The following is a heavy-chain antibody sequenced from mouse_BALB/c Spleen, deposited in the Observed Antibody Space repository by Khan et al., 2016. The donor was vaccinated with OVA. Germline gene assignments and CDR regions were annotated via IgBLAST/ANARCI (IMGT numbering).Heavy chain of an antibody. CDR3: ARRTTGYAMDY. CDR2: INPRSGYT. Sequence: VQLQESGAELARPGASVKMSCEASGYTFTSNTMHWVKQRPGQGLEWIGYINPRSGYTNYNQKFKDKATLTADKSSSTAYMQLSSLTSEDSAVYYCARRTTGYAMDYWGKGTSVIVSS. CDR1: GYTFTSNT. V-gene: IGHV1-4*01. D-gene: IGHD2-14*01. J-gene: IGHJ4*01.